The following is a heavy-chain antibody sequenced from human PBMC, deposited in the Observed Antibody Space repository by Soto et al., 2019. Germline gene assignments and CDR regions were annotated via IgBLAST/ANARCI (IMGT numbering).Heavy chain of an antibody. CDR1: GGTFSSFA. CDR2: LIPIFGTA. V-gene: IGHV1-69*13. Sequence: SVKVPCKASGGTFSSFAISWVPQASGQGLEWMGGLIPIFGTANYAQKFLGRVTITADESTSTAYMELSSLRPEDTAVYYCASDHVGPGGSPAYCYYGMDIWDPETTFAVSS. J-gene: IGHJ6*02. D-gene: IGHD1-26*01. CDR3: ASDHVGPGGSPAYCYYGMDI.